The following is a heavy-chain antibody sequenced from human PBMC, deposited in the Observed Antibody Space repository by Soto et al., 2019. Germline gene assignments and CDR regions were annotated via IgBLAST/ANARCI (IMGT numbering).Heavy chain of an antibody. J-gene: IGHJ4*02. D-gene: IGHD6-25*01. CDR3: ASRRGTVPHGMAAFDY. Sequence: QVQLVQSGAEVKKPGSSVKVSCKASGGTFSSYAISWVRQAPGQGLEWMGGIIPIFGTANYAQKFQGRVTITADESASTAYMELSSLRSEDTAVYYCASRRGTVPHGMAAFDYWGQGTLVTVSS. CDR2: IIPIFGTA. CDR1: GGTFSSYA. V-gene: IGHV1-69*01.